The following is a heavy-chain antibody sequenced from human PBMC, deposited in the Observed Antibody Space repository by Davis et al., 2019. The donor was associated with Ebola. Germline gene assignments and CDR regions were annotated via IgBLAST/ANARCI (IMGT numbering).Heavy chain of an antibody. CDR3: TRSGWELRGNDF. V-gene: IGHV1-3*01. D-gene: IGHD1-26*01. J-gene: IGHJ4*02. CDR2: INAGNGNT. CDR1: GFILTNYA. Sequence: ASVKVSCTASGFILTNYAIHWVRQAPGQRLEWMGWINAGNGNTHYSQKFQDRVTVTRDTSANTAYLELSSLRSEDTALYYCTRSGWELRGNDFWGQGTLVTVSS.